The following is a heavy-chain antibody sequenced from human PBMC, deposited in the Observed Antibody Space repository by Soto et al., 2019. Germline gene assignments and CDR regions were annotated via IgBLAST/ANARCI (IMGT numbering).Heavy chain of an antibody. Sequence: QVQLQESGPGLVMPSENLSVTCTVSGDSISGSPYFWGWIRQPPGKRLEWIGSIFYDGYTLYTPSLKSRVTISVDTSKNQFSLKLTSVAAADTATYFCARLQAAVPHYWGQGFLVTVSS. D-gene: IGHD6-13*01. CDR1: GDSISGSPYF. CDR3: ARLQAAVPHY. J-gene: IGHJ4*02. CDR2: IFYDGYT. V-gene: IGHV4-39*01.